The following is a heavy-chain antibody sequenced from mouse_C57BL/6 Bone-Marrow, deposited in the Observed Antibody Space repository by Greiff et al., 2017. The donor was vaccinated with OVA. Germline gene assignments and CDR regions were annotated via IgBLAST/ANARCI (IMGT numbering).Heavy chain of an antibody. CDR1: GFTFSNYW. Sequence: EVKLVESGGGLVQPGGSMKLSCVASGFTFSNYWMNWVRQSPEKGLEWVAQIRLKSDNYATHYAESVKGRFTISRDDSKSSVYLQMNNLRAEDTGIYYCTTVVAEYFDVWGTGTTVTVSS. CDR3: TTVVAEYFDV. J-gene: IGHJ1*03. D-gene: IGHD1-1*01. CDR2: IRLKSDNYAT. V-gene: IGHV6-3*01.